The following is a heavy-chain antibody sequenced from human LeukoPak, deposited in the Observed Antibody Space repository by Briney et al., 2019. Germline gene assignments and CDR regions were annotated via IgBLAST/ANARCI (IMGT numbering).Heavy chain of an antibody. V-gene: IGHV4-39*01. J-gene: IGHJ4*02. CDR2: IYNSGRT. Sequence: SETLSLTCTVSGGSISSTTYYWGSIRQPPGKGLEWTGSIYNSGRTYYNPSLKSRVTISVDTSKNQFSLKLTSVTAADTAVYYCARPWAWGSLRFAFDYWGQGTLVTASS. D-gene: IGHD3-16*01. CDR1: GGSISSTTYY. CDR3: ARPWAWGSLRFAFDY.